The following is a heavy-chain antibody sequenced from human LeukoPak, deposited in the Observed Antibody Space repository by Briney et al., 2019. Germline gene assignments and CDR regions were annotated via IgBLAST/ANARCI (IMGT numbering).Heavy chain of an antibody. CDR1: GFTLSSYS. D-gene: IGHD6-13*01. CDR3: ARDGGSSWRPVDY. V-gene: IGHV3-21*01. Sequence: GGSLRLSCAASGFTLSSYSMNWVRQAPGKGLEWVSSISSSSSYIYYADSVKGRFTISKDNAKNSLYLQMNSLRAEDTAVYYCARDGGSSWRPVDYWGQGTLVTVSS. CDR2: ISSSSSYI. J-gene: IGHJ4*02.